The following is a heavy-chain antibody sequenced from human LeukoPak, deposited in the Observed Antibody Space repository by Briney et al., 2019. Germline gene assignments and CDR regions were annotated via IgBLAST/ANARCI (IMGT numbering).Heavy chain of an antibody. CDR1: GFTFSTSG. CDR2: IWSDGSNE. Sequence: PGRSLRLSCAASGFTFSTSGMHWVRQAPGKGREWVAVIWSDGSNENYADSVKGRFTISRDNSKDTLYLQMNSLRAEDTAVYYCARDIGSSPFDYWGQGTVVTVSS. D-gene: IGHD6-13*01. V-gene: IGHV3-33*01. J-gene: IGHJ4*02. CDR3: ARDIGSSPFDY.